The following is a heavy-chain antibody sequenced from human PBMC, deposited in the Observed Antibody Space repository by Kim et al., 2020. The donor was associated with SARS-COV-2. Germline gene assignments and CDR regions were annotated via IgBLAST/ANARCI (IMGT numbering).Heavy chain of an antibody. V-gene: IGHV3-7*01. CDR3: TGGGRGEF. J-gene: IGHJ4*02. D-gene: IGHD3-10*01. CDR2: GSHT. Sequence: GSHTSYVDSVNGRFTISRDNTKNSVLLQRNSMRAEDTAVYYCTGGGRGEFWGQGTLVTLSS.